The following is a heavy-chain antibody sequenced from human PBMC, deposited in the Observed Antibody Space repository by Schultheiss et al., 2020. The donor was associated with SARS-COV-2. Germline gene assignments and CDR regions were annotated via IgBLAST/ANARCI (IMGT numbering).Heavy chain of an antibody. Sequence: SETLSLTCAVSGGSINTTHWWSWVRQPPGKGLEWIGEIYHSGSTNYNPSLQSRVSISVDKSKNQFSLKLSSVTAADTAVYYCARGPWGSGSAFDYWGQGTLVTVSS. CDR2: IYHSGST. V-gene: IGHV4-4*02. J-gene: IGHJ4*02. CDR1: GGSINTTHW. CDR3: ARGPWGSGSAFDY. D-gene: IGHD3-10*01.